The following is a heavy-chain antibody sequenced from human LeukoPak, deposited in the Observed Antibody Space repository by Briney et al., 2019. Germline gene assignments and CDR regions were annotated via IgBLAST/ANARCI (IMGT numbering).Heavy chain of an antibody. D-gene: IGHD3-3*01. CDR3: ARAHFDVWAASAKWTPDY. V-gene: IGHV3-21*01. CDR1: GFTFSTYN. CDR2: INNGGDYI. J-gene: IGHJ4*02. Sequence: PGGSLRLSCAASGFTFSTYNMNWVRQAPGEGLEWVSSINNGGDYIYYADSVKGLFTTSRDNSQNSLSLQLNSLRGEDTAVYYRARAHFDVWAASAKWTPDYGGEGTLVTVSS.